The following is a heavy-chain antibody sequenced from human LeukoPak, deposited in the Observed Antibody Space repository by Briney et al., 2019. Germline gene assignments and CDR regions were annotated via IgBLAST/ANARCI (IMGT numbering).Heavy chain of an antibody. V-gene: IGHV4-39*02. CDR1: GGSISSSSYY. D-gene: IGHD6-19*01. CDR3: ARDREAGFDY. J-gene: IGHJ4*02. CDR2: VYYSGST. Sequence: SETLSLTCTVSGGSISSSSYYWGWIRQPPGKGLEWIGSVYYSGSTYYNPSLKSRVTISVDTSKNQFSLKLSSVTASDTAVYYCARDREAGFDYWGQGTLVTVSS.